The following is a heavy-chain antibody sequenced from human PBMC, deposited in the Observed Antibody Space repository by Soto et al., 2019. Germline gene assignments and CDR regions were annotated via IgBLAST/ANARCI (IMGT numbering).Heavy chain of an antibody. CDR3: ARSSPVAATPFWFDP. CDR2: IYYSGST. CDR1: GGSISSYY. V-gene: IGHV4-59*01. J-gene: IGHJ5*02. D-gene: IGHD2-15*01. Sequence: SETLSLTCTVSGGSISSYYWSWIRQPPGKGLEWIGYIYYSGSTNYNPSLKSRVTISVDTSKNQFSLKLSSVTAADTAVYYCARSSPVAATPFWFDPWGQGTLVTVSS.